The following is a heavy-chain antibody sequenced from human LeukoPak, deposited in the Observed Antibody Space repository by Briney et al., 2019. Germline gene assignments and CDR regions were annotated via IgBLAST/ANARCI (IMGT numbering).Heavy chain of an antibody. CDR1: GFTFGDYA. CDR3: TRDRGAYNLYDY. J-gene: IGHJ4*02. V-gene: IGHV3-49*03. D-gene: IGHD1-1*01. CDR2: IISKAYGETA. Sequence: GGSLRLSCTASGFTFGDYAMSWIRQAPGKGLEWVGFIISKAYGETADYAASVKGRFTISRDDSKAIAYLQMNSLKTEDTAVYHCTRDRGAYNLYDYWGQGTLVTVSS.